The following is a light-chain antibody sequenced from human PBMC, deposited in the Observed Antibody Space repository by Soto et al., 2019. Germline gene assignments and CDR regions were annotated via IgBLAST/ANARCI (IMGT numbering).Light chain of an antibody. CDR2: GAS. CDR1: QTIANKY. J-gene: IGKJ2*01. V-gene: IGKV3-20*01. Sequence: ESMLTQSPGTLSLSPGDRATLFCRTSQTIANKYLTWYQQKPGQAPRLLIYGASIRATGVPDRFTGSGSGTGFTLTIRRLEPEDFAVYYCQQFGTSPPAFTFGQGTKLEI. CDR3: QQFGTSPPAFT.